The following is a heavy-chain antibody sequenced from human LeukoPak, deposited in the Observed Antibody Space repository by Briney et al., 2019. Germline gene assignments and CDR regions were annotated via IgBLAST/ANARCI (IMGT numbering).Heavy chain of an antibody. CDR3: ARGTRTVITPGGRYFDL. J-gene: IGHJ2*01. D-gene: IGHD4-23*01. V-gene: IGHV4-34*01. CDR1: GGSFSSYY. Sequence: SETLSLTCTVYGGSFSSYYWSWIRQPPGKGLEWIGEINSSGSANYTPSLKSRATISADKSKNQFSLKLHSVTAADTAVFYCARGTRTVITPGGRYFDLWGRGTLVTVSS. CDR2: INSSGSA.